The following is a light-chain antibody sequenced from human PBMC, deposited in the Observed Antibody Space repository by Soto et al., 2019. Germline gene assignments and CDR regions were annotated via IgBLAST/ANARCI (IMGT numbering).Light chain of an antibody. CDR1: SSDVGGYNY. Sequence: QSALTQPRSVSGSPGQSVTISCNGTSSDVGGYNYVSWYQQHPGKAPKLIIYAVSGRPSGVPDRFSGSKSGNTASLTISGLQADDEADYYCCSYAGYYTLVFGGGAKLTVL. J-gene: IGLJ2*01. V-gene: IGLV2-11*01. CDR3: CSYAGYYTLV. CDR2: AVS.